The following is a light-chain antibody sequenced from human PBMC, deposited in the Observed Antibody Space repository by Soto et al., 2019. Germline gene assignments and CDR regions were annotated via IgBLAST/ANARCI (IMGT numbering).Light chain of an antibody. Sequence: DIQMTQSPSILSASVGDRVTITCRASQSISSWLAWYQQKPGKAPKLLIYDASSLESGVPSRFSGIGSGTEFTHTITSLQPDDFATYYCQQYDSYACTFGQGTKVEIK. CDR2: DAS. V-gene: IGKV1-5*01. J-gene: IGKJ1*01. CDR1: QSISSW. CDR3: QQYDSYACT.